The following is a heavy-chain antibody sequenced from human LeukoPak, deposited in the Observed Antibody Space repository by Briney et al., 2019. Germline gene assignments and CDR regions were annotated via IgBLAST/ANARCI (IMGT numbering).Heavy chain of an antibody. V-gene: IGHV3-15*01. CDR2: IKSKTDGGTT. D-gene: IGHD3-10*01. Sequence: PGGSLRLSCAASGLSFSTSWMSWVRQAPGKGLEWVGRIKSKTDGGTTDYAAPVKGRFTISRDDSKNTLYLQMNSLKTEDTAVYYCTTIWFGELSGPYYFDYWGQGTLVTVSS. CDR3: TTIWFGELSGPYYFDY. CDR1: GLSFSTSW. J-gene: IGHJ4*02.